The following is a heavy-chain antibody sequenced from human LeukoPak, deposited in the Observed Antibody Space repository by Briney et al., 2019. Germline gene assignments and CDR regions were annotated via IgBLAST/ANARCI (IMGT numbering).Heavy chain of an antibody. V-gene: IGHV3-23*01. D-gene: IGHD2-21*01. CDR2: ISGSGGST. J-gene: IGHJ6*03. CDR3: ARDSSLIAYYYYYMDV. Sequence: PGGSLRLSCAASGFTFSSYAMSWVRQAPGKGLEWVSAISGSGGSTYYADSVKGRFTISRDNSKNTLYLQMNSLRAEDTAVYYCARDSSLIAYYYYYMDVWGKGTTVTVSS. CDR1: GFTFSSYA.